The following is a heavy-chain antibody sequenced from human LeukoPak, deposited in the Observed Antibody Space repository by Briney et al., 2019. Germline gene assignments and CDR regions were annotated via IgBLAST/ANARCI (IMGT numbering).Heavy chain of an antibody. CDR3: ARGGCSSISCEGDY. CDR1: GDTFTSNY. D-gene: IGHD2-2*01. J-gene: IGHJ4*02. Sequence: ASVKVSCKASGDTFTSNYIHWVRQAPGQGLEWLGVINPSGGSTTYAQKFQGRVTMTRDTSTSTVYMDLYSLRSEDTAVYYCARGGCSSISCEGDYWGQGTLVTVSS. CDR2: INPSGGST. V-gene: IGHV1-46*01.